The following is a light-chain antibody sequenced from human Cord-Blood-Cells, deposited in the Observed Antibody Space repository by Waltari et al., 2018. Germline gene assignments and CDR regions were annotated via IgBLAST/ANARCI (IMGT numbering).Light chain of an antibody. CDR3: QVWDSSSDHPV. CDR1: NIGSKS. Sequence: SYVLTQPPSVSVAPGKTARITCGGNNIGSKSVHWYQQKPGQAPVLVIYDDSGRPSGIPEGFSGSNSGNTATLTISRVEAGDEADYYCQVWDSSSDHPVFGGGTKLTVL. J-gene: IGLJ2*01. CDR2: DDS. V-gene: IGLV3-21*04.